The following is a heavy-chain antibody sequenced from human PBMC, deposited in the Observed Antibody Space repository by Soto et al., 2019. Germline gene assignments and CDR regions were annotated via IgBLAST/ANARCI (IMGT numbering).Heavy chain of an antibody. CDR2: ISYDGGNQ. V-gene: IGHV3-30-3*01. Sequence: VGSLRLSCEASGFTLSSYPMHWVCQAPGKGHEWVTVISYDGGNQYYADSVKGRSTISRDNSKDTLYLKMHSLRSDDTAVYFCARGPVTQTSFIDHWGQGTLVTVSS. CDR3: ARGPVTQTSFIDH. J-gene: IGHJ4*02. D-gene: IGHD4-4*01. CDR1: GFTLSSYP.